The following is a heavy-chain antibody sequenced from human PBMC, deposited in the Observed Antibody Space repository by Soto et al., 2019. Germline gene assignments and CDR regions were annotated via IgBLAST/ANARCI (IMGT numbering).Heavy chain of an antibody. Sequence: SETLSLTCTVSGGPISSYYWSWIRQPPGKGLEWIGEINYSGSTNYNPSLKSRVTISVDTSKNQFSLKLSSVTAADTAVYYCARGKDIVVVVAATLYFDYWGQGTLVTVSS. J-gene: IGHJ4*02. CDR3: ARGKDIVVVVAATLYFDY. CDR1: GGPISSYY. CDR2: INYSGST. V-gene: IGHV4-59*12. D-gene: IGHD2-15*01.